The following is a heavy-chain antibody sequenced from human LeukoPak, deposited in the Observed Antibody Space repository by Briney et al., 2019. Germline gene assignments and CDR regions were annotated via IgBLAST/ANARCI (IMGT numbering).Heavy chain of an antibody. Sequence: GSLRLSCTTSGFTFSSYGMHWVRQAPGKGLEWVSTISGTDDSTYYADSVKGRFAISRDNSKNTLYLQMNSLRAEDTAVYYCPRPYYYDSSGPLDYWGQGTLVTVSS. CDR3: PRPYYYDSSGPLDY. CDR1: GFTFSSYG. J-gene: IGHJ4*02. CDR2: ISGTDDST. D-gene: IGHD3-22*01. V-gene: IGHV3-23*01.